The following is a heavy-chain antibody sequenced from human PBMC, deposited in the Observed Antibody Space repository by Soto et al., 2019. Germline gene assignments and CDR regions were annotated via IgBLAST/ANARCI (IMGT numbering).Heavy chain of an antibody. CDR3: ARDISSSWSYYYYGMDV. CDR1: GFTFSSYA. V-gene: IGHV3-30-3*01. Sequence: GGSLRLSCAASGFTFSSYAMHWVRQAPGKGLEWVAVISYDGSNKYYADSVKGRFTISRDNSKNTLYLQMNSLRAEDTAVYYCARDISSSWSYYYYGMDVWGQGTTVTVSS. J-gene: IGHJ6*02. CDR2: ISYDGSNK. D-gene: IGHD6-13*01.